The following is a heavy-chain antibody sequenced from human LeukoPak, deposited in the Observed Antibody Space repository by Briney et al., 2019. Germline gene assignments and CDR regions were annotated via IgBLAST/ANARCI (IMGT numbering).Heavy chain of an antibody. CDR1: GVSFSSSPYF. CDR3: ARTYGSGTNNWFDP. D-gene: IGHD3-10*01. Sequence: KPSETLSLTCTVSGVSFSSSPYFWGWIRQPPGKGLEWIGEINHSGSTNYNPSLKSRVTISVDTSKNQFSLKLSSVTAADTAVYYCARTYGSGTNNWFDPWGQGTLVTVSS. CDR2: INHSGST. J-gene: IGHJ5*02. V-gene: IGHV4-39*07.